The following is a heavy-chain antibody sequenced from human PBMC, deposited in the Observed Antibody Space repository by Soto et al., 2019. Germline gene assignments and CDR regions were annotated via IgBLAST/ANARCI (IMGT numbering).Heavy chain of an antibody. CDR2: IKSKPYGAAT. D-gene: IGHD1-26*01. V-gene: IGHV3-15*07. CDR1: GFTFSIAW. J-gene: IGHJ5*02. Sequence: GGSLRLSCEASGFTFSIAWMNWVRQAPGKGLEWVGRIKSKPYGAATDYTTPVKGRFTISRDDSKNTLYLQMSSLKAEDTAVYYCTTAGVHSGSYNWFDPWGPGTLVTVSS. CDR3: TTAGVHSGSYNWFDP.